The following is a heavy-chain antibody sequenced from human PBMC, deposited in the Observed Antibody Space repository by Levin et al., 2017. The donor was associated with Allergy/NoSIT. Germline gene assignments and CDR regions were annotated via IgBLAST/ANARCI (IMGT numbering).Heavy chain of an antibody. CDR3: AKAHVRLRITMVRGVPNALLFDP. CDR2: IYYSGST. V-gene: IGHV4-31*03. Sequence: PSETLSLTCTVSGGSISSGGYYWSWIRQHPGKGLEWIGYIYYSGSTYYNPSLKSRVTISVDTSKNQFSLKLSSVTAADTAVYYCAKAHVRLRITMVRGVPNALLFDPWGQGTLVTVSS. D-gene: IGHD3-10*01. CDR1: GGSISSGGYY. J-gene: IGHJ5*02.